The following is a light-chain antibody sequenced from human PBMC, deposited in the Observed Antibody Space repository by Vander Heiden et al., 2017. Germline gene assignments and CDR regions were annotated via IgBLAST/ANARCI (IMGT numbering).Light chain of an antibody. CDR1: NIGSKG. J-gene: IGLJ1*01. CDR3: QVWDSITDHV. Sequence: SYVLTQPPSVPVAPGQTAATTCGGNNIGSKGVQWYRQEPGQAPVLVVYDDSDRPSGIPERFSGSTRGNTAMLTISRVEAGDEADYYCQVWDSITDHVFGTGTRVTVL. V-gene: IGLV3-21*02. CDR2: DDS.